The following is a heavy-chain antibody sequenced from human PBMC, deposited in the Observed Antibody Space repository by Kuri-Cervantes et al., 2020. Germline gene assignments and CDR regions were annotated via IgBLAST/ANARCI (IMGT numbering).Heavy chain of an antibody. CDR1: GFTFSSYA. J-gene: IGHJ4*02. Sequence: GESLKTSCAASGFTFSSYAMSWVRQAPGKGLEWVSAISGSGGSTYYADSVKGRFTISRDNSKNTLYLQMNSLRAEDTAVYYCARDLPPKPPNGDFDYWGQGTLVTVSS. V-gene: IGHV3-23*01. CDR2: ISGSGGST. D-gene: IGHD2-8*01. CDR3: ARDLPPKPPNGDFDY.